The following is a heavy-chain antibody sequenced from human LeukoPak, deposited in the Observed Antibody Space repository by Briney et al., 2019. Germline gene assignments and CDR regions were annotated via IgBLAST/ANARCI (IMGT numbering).Heavy chain of an antibody. J-gene: IGHJ3*02. CDR3: ARDFSYYDSSGYYWGAFDI. D-gene: IGHD3-22*01. CDR1: GFTFSSYT. Sequence: PGGSLRLSCAASGFTFSSYTMNWVRQAPGKGLEWVSSITSSSSYIYYADSVKGRFTISRDNAKNSLCLQMNSLRAEDTAVYYCARDFSYYDSSGYYWGAFDIWGQGTMVTVSS. CDR2: ITSSSSYI. V-gene: IGHV3-21*01.